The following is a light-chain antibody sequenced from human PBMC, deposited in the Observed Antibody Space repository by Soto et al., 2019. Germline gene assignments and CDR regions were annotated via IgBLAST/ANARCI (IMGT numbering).Light chain of an antibody. J-gene: IGKJ1*01. CDR3: QKFNKWPRT. CDR1: ESVGSN. Sequence: EIVMTQSPVTLSVSPGERATLSCRASESVGSNLAWYQQKPGQPPRLLIYDASMRETGVPPRFSGSGSGTEFTLTISNLQSEDFAIYFCQKFNKWPRTFGQGTKVDI. CDR2: DAS. V-gene: IGKV3-15*01.